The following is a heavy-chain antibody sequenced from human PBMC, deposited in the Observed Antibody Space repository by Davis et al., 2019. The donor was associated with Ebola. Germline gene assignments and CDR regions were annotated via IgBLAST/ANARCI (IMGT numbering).Heavy chain of an antibody. CDR2: INPNSGGT. CDR1: GYTFTGYY. CDR3: ARDPGNYYYGSGSLDY. J-gene: IGHJ4*02. D-gene: IGHD3-10*01. Sequence: ASVKVSCKASGYTFTGYYMHWVRQAPGQGLEWMGRINPNSGGTNYAQKFQGRVTMTRDTSISTAYMELSRLRSDDTAVYYCARDPGNYYYGSGSLDYWGQGTLVTVSS. V-gene: IGHV1-2*06.